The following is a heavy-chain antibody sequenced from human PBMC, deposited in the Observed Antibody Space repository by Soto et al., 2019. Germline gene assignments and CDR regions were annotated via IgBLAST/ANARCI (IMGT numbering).Heavy chain of an antibody. Sequence: AASVKVSCKASGYTFTSYYMHWVRQAPGQGLEWMGIINPSGGSTSYAQKFQGRVTMTRDTSTSTVYMELSSLRSEDTAVYYCARVRVAGTEAYYYYGMDVWGQGTTVTVSS. D-gene: IGHD6-19*01. J-gene: IGHJ6*02. CDR3: ARVRVAGTEAYYYYGMDV. V-gene: IGHV1-46*01. CDR1: GYTFTSYY. CDR2: INPSGGST.